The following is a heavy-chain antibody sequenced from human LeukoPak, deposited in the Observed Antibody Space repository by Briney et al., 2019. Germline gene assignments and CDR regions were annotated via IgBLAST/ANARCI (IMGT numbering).Heavy chain of an antibody. Sequence: GGSPRLSCAVSGFAFGSEAMSWVRQSPARGLEWVASISPGGGTTYYADYVKGRFTISRDNSKNSLFVQMNSLRAEDTAVYFCAKSRSGSANWALQMFDNWGQGTLVTVSS. J-gene: IGHJ5*02. CDR3: AKSRSGSANWALQMFDN. CDR1: GFAFGSEA. D-gene: IGHD1-1*01. CDR2: ISPGGGTT. V-gene: IGHV3-23*01.